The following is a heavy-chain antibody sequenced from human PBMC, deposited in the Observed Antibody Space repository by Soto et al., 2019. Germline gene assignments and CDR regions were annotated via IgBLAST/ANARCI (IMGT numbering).Heavy chain of an antibody. CDR1: GYSFTGYY. D-gene: IGHD3-10*01. CDR2: INPNTGDA. Sequence: GASVKVSCKASGYSFTGYYIHWLRQAPGQGPEWMGWINPNTGDAKYAQKFQGWVTLTRDTSISTAYMEMKRLKSDDTAVFYCVREGGTLGHSLGELFPTQNYHYYGMDAWGQGTTVTVSS. CDR3: VREGGTLGHSLGELFPTQNYHYYGMDA. J-gene: IGHJ6*02. V-gene: IGHV1-2*04.